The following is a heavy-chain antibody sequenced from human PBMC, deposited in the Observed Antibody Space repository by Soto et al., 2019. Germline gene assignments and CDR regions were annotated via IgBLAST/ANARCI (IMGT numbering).Heavy chain of an antibody. CDR3: ARAIVVVVAATLPWYYYMDV. CDR2: IYHSGST. Sequence: SETLSLTCAVSSGSISSSNWWSWVRQPPGKGLDWIGEIYHSGSTNYNPSLKSRVTISVDKSKNQFSLKLSSVTAADTAVYYCARAIVVVVAATLPWYYYMDVRGKGTTVTVSS. J-gene: IGHJ6*03. D-gene: IGHD2-15*01. V-gene: IGHV4-4*02. CDR1: SGSISSSNW.